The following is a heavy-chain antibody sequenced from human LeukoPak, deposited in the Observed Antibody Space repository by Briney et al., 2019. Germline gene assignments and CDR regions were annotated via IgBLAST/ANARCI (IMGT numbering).Heavy chain of an antibody. D-gene: IGHD3-3*01. CDR2: MNPNSGNT. CDR1: GYTFTSYD. J-gene: IGHJ4*02. CDR3: ARSLGWYYDFWSGYYSPFDY. Sequence: ASVKVSCKASGYTFTSYDINWVRQATGQGREWMGWMNPNSGNTGYAQKFQGRVTITRNTIISTAYMELSSLRSEDTAVYYCARSLGWYYDFWSGYYSPFDYWGQGTLVTVSS. V-gene: IGHV1-8*03.